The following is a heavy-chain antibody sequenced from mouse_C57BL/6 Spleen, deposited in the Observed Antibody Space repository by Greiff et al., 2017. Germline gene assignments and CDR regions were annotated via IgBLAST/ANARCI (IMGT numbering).Heavy chain of an antibody. CDR3: TSMYYYGSSYNYAMDY. CDR2: IDPENGDT. Sequence: EVQLQQSGAELVRPGASVKLSCTASGFNIKDDYMHWVKQRPEQGLEWIGWIDPENGDTEYASKFQGKATITADTSSNTAYLQLSSLTSEDTAVYYCTSMYYYGSSYNYAMDYWGQGTSVTVSS. D-gene: IGHD1-1*01. V-gene: IGHV14-4*01. CDR1: GFNIKDDY. J-gene: IGHJ4*01.